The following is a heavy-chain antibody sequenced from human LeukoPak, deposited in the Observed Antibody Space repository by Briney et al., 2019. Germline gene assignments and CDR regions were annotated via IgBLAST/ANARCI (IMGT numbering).Heavy chain of an antibody. CDR2: IYHSGST. Sequence: SETLSLTCTVSHYSISSTYYWGWIRQPPGKGLEWIASIYHSGSTHYNPSLKSRVTISIDTPKNQFSLKMNSVTAADTAMYFCARVGKAYCGADCYPPGASDIWGQGTMVTVSS. CDR1: HYSISSTYY. V-gene: IGHV4-38-2*02. CDR3: ARVGKAYCGADCYPPGASDI. J-gene: IGHJ3*02. D-gene: IGHD2-21*02.